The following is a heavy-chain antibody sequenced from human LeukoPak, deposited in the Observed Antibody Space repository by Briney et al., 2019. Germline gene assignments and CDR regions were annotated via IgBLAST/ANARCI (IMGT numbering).Heavy chain of an antibody. CDR1: GFTFSSYS. J-gene: IGHJ6*02. Sequence: GGSLRLSCAASGFTFSSYSMNWVRQAPGKGLEWVSSISSSSSYIYYADSVKGRFTISRDNAKNSLYLQMNSLRAEDTAVYYCARESSPYYGMDVWGQGTLVTVSS. CDR2: ISSSSSYI. D-gene: IGHD6-13*01. CDR3: ARESSPYYGMDV. V-gene: IGHV3-21*01.